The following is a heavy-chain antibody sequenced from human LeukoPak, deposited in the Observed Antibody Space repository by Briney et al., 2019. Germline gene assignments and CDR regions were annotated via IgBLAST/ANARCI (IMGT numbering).Heavy chain of an antibody. CDR3: GSLAPRNIAARPKNDY. V-gene: IGHV4-34*01. CDR2: INHSGST. J-gene: IGHJ4*02. D-gene: IGHD6-6*01. Sequence: SETLSLTCAVYGESFSGYYWSWIRQPPGKGLEWIGEINHSGSTNYNPSLKSRVTISVDTSKNQFSLKLSSVTAADTAVYYCGSLAPRNIAARPKNDYWGQGTLVTVSP. CDR1: GESFSGYY.